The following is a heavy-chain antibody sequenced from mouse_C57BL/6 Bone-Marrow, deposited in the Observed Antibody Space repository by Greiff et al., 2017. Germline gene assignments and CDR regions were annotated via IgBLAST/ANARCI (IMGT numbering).Heavy chain of an antibody. J-gene: IGHJ2*01. CDR1: GFTFSSYA. CDR3: ARDQGYSNYRDLDY. D-gene: IGHD2-5*01. V-gene: IGHV5-4*01. Sequence: EVQVVESGGGLVKPGGSLKLSCAASGFTFSSYAMSWVRQTPEKRLEWVATISDGGSYTYYPDNVKGRFTISRDNAKNNLYLQMSHLKSEDTAMYYCARDQGYSNYRDLDYWGQGTTLTVSS. CDR2: ISDGGSYT.